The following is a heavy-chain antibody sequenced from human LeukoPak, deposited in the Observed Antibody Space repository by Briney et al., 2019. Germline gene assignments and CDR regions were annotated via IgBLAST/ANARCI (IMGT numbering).Heavy chain of an antibody. CDR1: GGSISGYY. J-gene: IGHJ4*02. CDR2: ISDSGNT. V-gene: IGHV4-59*08. D-gene: IGHD5-12*01. Sequence: PSEPLSLTCTVSGGSISGYYWSWIRQPPGKGLEWIGHISDSGNTKYSPSLKSRVTISVDTSNNQFSLKLSSVTAADTAVYYCERQLSGFEKPYDCWGQGTLVTVSS. CDR3: ERQLSGFEKPYDC.